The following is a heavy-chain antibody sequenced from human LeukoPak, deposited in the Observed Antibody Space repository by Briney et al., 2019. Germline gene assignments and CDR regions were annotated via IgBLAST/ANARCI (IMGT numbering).Heavy chain of an antibody. CDR3: ARATSSHERYSKRLEVYFQC. CDR1: GYTFSQYY. Sequence: ASVKVSFKACGYTFSQYYIHWVRPAPGQGLEWMGIINPSAGSTSYAQSFQGRVTMTRDTSSSTVYMELSSLRFDDTGIYYCARATSSHERYSKRLEVYFQCWGQGTLVTVSS. CDR2: INPSAGST. J-gene: IGHJ4*02. D-gene: IGHD2-15*01. V-gene: IGHV1-46*01.